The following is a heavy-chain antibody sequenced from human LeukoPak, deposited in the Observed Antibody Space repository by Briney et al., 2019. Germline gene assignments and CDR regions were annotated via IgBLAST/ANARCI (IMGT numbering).Heavy chain of an antibody. CDR3: VVVVVPAAVWQFDL. Sequence: PGGSLRLSCATSGFIFSHYGFHWVRQAPGKGLGWVAVIWPDGNKKYYADSVKGRFTVSKDNSENTVYLQMNSLRAEDTAMYYCVVVVVPAAVWQFDLWGRGTQVTVSS. CDR2: IWPDGNKK. J-gene: IGHJ2*01. D-gene: IGHD2-2*01. V-gene: IGHV3-33*01. CDR1: GFIFSHYG.